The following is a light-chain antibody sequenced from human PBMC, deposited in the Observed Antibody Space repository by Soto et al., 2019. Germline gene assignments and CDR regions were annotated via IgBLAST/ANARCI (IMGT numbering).Light chain of an antibody. CDR2: LGS. CDR1: QSLLHSNGYNY. Sequence: DIVMTQSPLSLPVTPGEPDSISCRSSQSLLHSNGYNYLDWYLQKPGQSPQLLIYLGSNRASGVTDRFSGSGSGTDFTLKISRVEAEDVEVYYCMQALQTPRTFGGGTKVDIK. J-gene: IGKJ4*01. V-gene: IGKV2-28*01. CDR3: MQALQTPRT.